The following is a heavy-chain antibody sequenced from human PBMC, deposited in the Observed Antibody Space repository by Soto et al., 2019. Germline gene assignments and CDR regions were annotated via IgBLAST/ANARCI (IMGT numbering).Heavy chain of an antibody. CDR3: ARGYWGGGSCYRFDY. D-gene: IGHD2-15*01. CDR2: IIPIFGTA. V-gene: IGHV1-69*13. J-gene: IGHJ4*01. CDR1: GGTFSSYA. Sequence: GASVKVSCKASGGTFSSYAISWVRQAPGQGLEWMGGIIPIFGTANYAQKFQGRVTITADESTSTAYMELSSLRSEDTAVYYCARGYWGGGSCYRFDYWGHGTLVTVSS.